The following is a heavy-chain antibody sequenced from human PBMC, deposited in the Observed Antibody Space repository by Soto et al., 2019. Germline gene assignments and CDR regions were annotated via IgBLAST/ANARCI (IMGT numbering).Heavy chain of an antibody. CDR1: GFTFSSYS. CDR3: ARDSYYYYGSGSPPSDY. CDR2: ISSSSSYI. Sequence: GGSLRLSCAASGFTFSSYSMNWVRQAPGKGLEWVSSISSSSSYIYYADSVKGRFTISRDNAKNSLYLQMNSLRAEDTAVYYCARDSYYYYGSGSPPSDYWGQGTLVTVSS. D-gene: IGHD3-10*01. V-gene: IGHV3-21*01. J-gene: IGHJ4*02.